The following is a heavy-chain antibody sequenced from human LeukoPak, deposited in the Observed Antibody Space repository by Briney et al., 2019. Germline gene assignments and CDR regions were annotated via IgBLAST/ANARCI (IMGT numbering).Heavy chain of an antibody. V-gene: IGHV1-2*02. J-gene: IGHJ4*02. CDR1: GYTFTGYY. CDR2: INPNTGAT. Sequence: ASVKVSCKASGYTFTGYYMFWVRQAPGQGLEWMGWINPNTGATKYAQNFQGRVTLTRDTSIRTTFMELSSLRSDGTAFYHCARDERFCNGDNHYPDLGYWGQGTLVTVSS. D-gene: IGHD2-15*01. CDR3: ARDERFCNGDNHYPDLGY.